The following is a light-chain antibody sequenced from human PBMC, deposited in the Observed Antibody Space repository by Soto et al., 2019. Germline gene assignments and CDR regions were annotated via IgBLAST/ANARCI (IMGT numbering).Light chain of an antibody. CDR3: QQSFGTPYT. CDR2: AAS. V-gene: IGKV1-39*01. Sequence: DIQMTQSPSSLSASVGDRVTITCRASQRIGTYVNWYQQTSGKAPKLLIFAASSLQSGVSSRFSGSGSGTDFTLTISSLQPEDSTTYFCQQSFGTPYTFGQGTKLEIK. J-gene: IGKJ2*01. CDR1: QRIGTY.